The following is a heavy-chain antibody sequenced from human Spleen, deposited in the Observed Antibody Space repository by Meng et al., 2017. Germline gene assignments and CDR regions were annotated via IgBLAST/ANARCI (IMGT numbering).Heavy chain of an antibody. J-gene: IGHJ4*02. V-gene: IGHV4-61*02. CDR1: GGSISRGSYY. Sequence: SETLSLTCTVSGGSISRGSYYWNWIRQPAGEGLEWIGRIYTSGSTNYNPSLKSRVTISVDTSQNNLSLKLSSVTAADSAVYYCARGPTTMAHDFDYWGQGTLVTVSS. CDR3: ARGPTTMAHDFDY. D-gene: IGHD4-11*01. CDR2: IYTSGST.